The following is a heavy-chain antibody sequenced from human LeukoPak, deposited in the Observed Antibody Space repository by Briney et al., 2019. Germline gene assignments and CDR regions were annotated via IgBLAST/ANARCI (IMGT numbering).Heavy chain of an antibody. D-gene: IGHD2-2*02. Sequence: ASVEVSCKASGYTFTSYGISWVRQAPGQGLERMGWISAYNGNTNYAQKLQGRVTMTTDTSTSTAYMELRSLRSDDTAVYYCARGGGYCSSTSCYTSWFDPWGRGTLVTVSS. CDR3: ARGGGYCSSTSCYTSWFDP. CDR1: GYTFTSYG. J-gene: IGHJ5*02. CDR2: ISAYNGNT. V-gene: IGHV1-18*01.